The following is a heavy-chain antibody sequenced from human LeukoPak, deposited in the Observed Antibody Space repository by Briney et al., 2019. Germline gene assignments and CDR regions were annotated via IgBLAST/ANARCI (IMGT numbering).Heavy chain of an antibody. V-gene: IGHV4-39*01. CDR3: ARHCSGGSCYSVFDY. CDR1: SVSISSSSYY. CDR2: IYYSGST. J-gene: IGHJ4*02. Sequence: SETLSLTCTVSSVSISSSSYYWGWIRQPPGKGLEWIGSIYYSGSTYYNPSLKSPVTISVDTSTNQFSLKLSSVTAADTAVYYCARHCSGGSCYSVFDYWGQGTLVTVSS. D-gene: IGHD2-15*01.